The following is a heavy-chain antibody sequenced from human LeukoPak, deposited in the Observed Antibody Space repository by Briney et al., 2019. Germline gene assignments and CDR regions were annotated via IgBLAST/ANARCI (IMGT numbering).Heavy chain of an antibody. V-gene: IGHV3-9*01. CDR3: AKVGSSSSLDAFDI. CDR2: ISWNSGSI. D-gene: IGHD6-6*01. CDR1: GFTFDDYA. Sequence: PGRSLRLSCAASGFTFDDYAMHWVRQAPGKGLEWVSDISWNSGSIGYADSVKGRFTISRDNAKNSLYLQMNSLRAEDTALYYCAKVGSSSSLDAFDIWGQGTMVTVSS. J-gene: IGHJ3*02.